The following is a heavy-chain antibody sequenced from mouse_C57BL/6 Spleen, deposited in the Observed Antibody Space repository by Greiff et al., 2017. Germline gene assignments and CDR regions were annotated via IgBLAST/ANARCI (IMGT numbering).Heavy chain of an antibody. Sequence: EVQLQQSGAELVRPGASVKLSCTASGFNIKDYYMHWVKQRPEQGLEWIGRIDPEDGDTEYAPKFQGKATMTADKSSNTAYLQLSSLTSEDTAVYYCTTDNQYFDVWGTGTTVTVSS. CDR1: GFNIKDYY. D-gene: IGHD1-3*01. J-gene: IGHJ1*03. V-gene: IGHV14-1*01. CDR2: IDPEDGDT. CDR3: TTDNQYFDV.